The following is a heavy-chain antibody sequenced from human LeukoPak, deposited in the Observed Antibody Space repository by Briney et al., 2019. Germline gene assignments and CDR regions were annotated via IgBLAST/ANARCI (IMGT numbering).Heavy chain of an antibody. D-gene: IGHD6-13*01. J-gene: IGHJ4*02. CDR3: ARGAAADY. CDR1: GGSFSGYY. CDR2: INHSGST. Sequence: PSETLSLTCAVYGGSFSGYYWSWIRQPPGKGLEWIGEINHSGSTNYNPSLKSRATISVDTSKNQFSLKLSSVTAADTAVYYCARGAAADYWGQGTLVTVPS. V-gene: IGHV4-34*01.